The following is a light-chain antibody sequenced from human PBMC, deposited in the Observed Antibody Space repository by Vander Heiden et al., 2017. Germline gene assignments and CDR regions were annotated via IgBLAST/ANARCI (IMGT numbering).Light chain of an antibody. CDR1: QLGEQY. V-gene: IGLV3-1*01. Sequence: SYELTQPPSVPVSPGQTASIPCPGAQLGEQYAYWYQQKPGQYPVLVIYQDSKRPSGIRERFSGSNSGNTATLTISGTQAMDEADYYCQAWDSSTGVFGGGTKLTVL. CDR2: QDS. CDR3: QAWDSSTGV. J-gene: IGLJ2*01.